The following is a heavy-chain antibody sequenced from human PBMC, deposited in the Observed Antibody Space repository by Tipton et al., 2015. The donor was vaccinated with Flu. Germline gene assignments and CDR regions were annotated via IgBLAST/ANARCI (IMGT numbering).Heavy chain of an antibody. CDR2: ISSSGSHT. V-gene: IGHV3-21*01. Sequence: EAYGFTFSYYGMNWVRLAPGKGLEWVSFISSSGSHTYYADSVRGRFTVSRDDAKNSLYLQMNSLRVEDTAEYFCAREWADYYDSNEGDFFDIWGQGTRVTVSS. J-gene: IGHJ3*02. CDR1: GFTFSYYG. D-gene: IGHD3-16*01. CDR3: AREWADYYDSNEGDFFDI.